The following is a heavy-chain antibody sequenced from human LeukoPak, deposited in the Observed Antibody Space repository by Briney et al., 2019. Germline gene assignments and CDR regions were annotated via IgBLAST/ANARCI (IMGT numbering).Heavy chain of an antibody. V-gene: IGHV5-51*01. Sequence: GESLKISCKGSGYSFTSYWIGWVRQMPGKGLEWMGIIYPGDSDTRYSPSFQGQVTISADKSISTAFLQWSSLKASDTAMYYCARLSYDSSDFHYMDVWGKGTTVTIPS. CDR1: GYSFTSYW. CDR2: IYPGDSDT. D-gene: IGHD3-22*01. J-gene: IGHJ6*03. CDR3: ARLSYDSSDFHYMDV.